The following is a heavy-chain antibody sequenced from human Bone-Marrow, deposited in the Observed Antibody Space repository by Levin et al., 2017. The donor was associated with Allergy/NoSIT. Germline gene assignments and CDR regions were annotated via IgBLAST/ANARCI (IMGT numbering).Heavy chain of an antibody. Sequence: SETLSLTCTVSGGSISSYYWSWIRQPPGKGLEWIGYIYYSGSTNYNPSLKSRVTISVDTSKNQFSLKLSSVTAADTAVYYCARVLQQLEPYYYYYYMDVWGKGTTVTVSS. J-gene: IGHJ6*03. CDR2: IYYSGST. V-gene: IGHV4-59*01. CDR3: ARVLQQLEPYYYYYYMDV. D-gene: IGHD6-6*01. CDR1: GGSISSYY.